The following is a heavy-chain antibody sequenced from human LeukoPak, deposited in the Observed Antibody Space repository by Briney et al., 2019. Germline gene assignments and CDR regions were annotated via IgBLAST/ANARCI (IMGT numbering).Heavy chain of an antibody. CDR2: ISYDGSNK. Sequence: GGSLRLSCAASGFTFSSYAMHWVRQAPGKGLEWVAVISYDGSNKYYADSVKGRFTISRDNSKNTLYLQMNSLRAEDTAVYYCARGPITMVRGVIITGSFDYWGQGTLVTVSS. J-gene: IGHJ4*02. D-gene: IGHD3-10*01. V-gene: IGHV3-30*04. CDR3: ARGPITMVRGVIITGSFDY. CDR1: GFTFSSYA.